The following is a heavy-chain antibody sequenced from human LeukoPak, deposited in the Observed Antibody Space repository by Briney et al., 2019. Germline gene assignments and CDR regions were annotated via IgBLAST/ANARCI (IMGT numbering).Heavy chain of an antibody. CDR3: ARRAYSSGYYFFDF. D-gene: IGHD3-22*01. Sequence: PSETLSLTCTVSGGXISSYYCSWLRQPPGKGPEWLGYIYYSGSTNYNPSLKSRVTISIDTSKNQFSLKLSSVTAADTAVYYCARRAYSSGYYFFDFWGQGTLVTVSS. V-gene: IGHV4-59*01. CDR2: IYYSGST. J-gene: IGHJ4*02. CDR1: GGXISSYY.